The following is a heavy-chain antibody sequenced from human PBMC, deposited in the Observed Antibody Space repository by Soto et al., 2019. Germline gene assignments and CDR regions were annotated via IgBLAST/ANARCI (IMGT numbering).Heavy chain of an antibody. J-gene: IGHJ3*02. Sequence: EGQLVESGGGLVQPGGSLRLSCAVSGFTFSTYSMTWVRQAPGKGLEWVSYISSSRSVIYYADSVKGRITVSRDNAKNSLYLQMHRLRAEDTAVYYCARYLIIPRAVDIWGQGTTVTVSS. CDR3: ARYLIIPRAVDI. D-gene: IGHD2-21*01. CDR2: ISSSRSVI. V-gene: IGHV3-48*04. CDR1: GFTFSTYS.